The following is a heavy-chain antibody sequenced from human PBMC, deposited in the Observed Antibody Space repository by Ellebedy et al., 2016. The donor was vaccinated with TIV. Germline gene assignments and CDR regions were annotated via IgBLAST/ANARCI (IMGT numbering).Heavy chain of an antibody. CDR1: GLTFSSYW. CDR3: VSSSPVIDY. Sequence: PGGSLRLSCAASGLTFSSYWMHWVRHAPGKGLVWVSRVNSDGSSTTYADSVKGRFTISRDNAKHTLYLQLNSLRGEDTAVYYCVSSSPVIDYWGQGTLVTVSS. V-gene: IGHV3-74*01. J-gene: IGHJ4*02. CDR2: VNSDGSST. D-gene: IGHD6-13*01.